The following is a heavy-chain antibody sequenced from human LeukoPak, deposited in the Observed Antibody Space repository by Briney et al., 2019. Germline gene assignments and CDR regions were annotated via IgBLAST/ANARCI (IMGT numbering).Heavy chain of an antibody. CDR2: IIYAGGST. CDR1: GFTFSSYA. Sequence: PGGSLRLSCAASGFTFSSYAMSWVRQAPGRGLEWVSIIYAGGSTYYVDSVKGRFTVSRDGSKNALYLQMNNLRAEDTAIYYCAKTRGGGPVDYWGQGTLVTASS. J-gene: IGHJ4*02. CDR3: AKTRGGGPVDY. D-gene: IGHD2-15*01. V-gene: IGHV3-23*03.